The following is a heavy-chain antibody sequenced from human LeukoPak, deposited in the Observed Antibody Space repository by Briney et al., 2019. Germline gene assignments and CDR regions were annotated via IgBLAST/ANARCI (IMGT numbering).Heavy chain of an antibody. CDR1: GGSISNGNW. D-gene: IGHD1-26*01. Sequence: SETLSLTCAVSGGSISNGNWWTWVRQPPGKGLEWIGEIYHSGSTNYNPSLKSRVTISVDKSKNQFSLKLSSVTAADTAVYYCARVLGPTNQNNDAFDIWGQGTMVTVSS. CDR2: IYHSGST. CDR3: ARVLGPTNQNNDAFDI. V-gene: IGHV4-4*02. J-gene: IGHJ3*02.